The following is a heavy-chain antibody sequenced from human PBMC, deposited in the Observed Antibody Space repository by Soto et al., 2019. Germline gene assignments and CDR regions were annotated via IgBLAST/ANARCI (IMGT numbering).Heavy chain of an antibody. Sequence: SLRLSCAASGFTFSSYGMHWVRQAPGKGLEWVAVIWYGGSNKYYADSVKGRFTISRDNSKNTLFLQMNSLRAEDTAVYYCATGRADIVGVPAAMPSSVPFDYWGQGTLVTVSS. J-gene: IGHJ4*02. CDR1: GFTFSSYG. CDR3: ATGRADIVGVPAAMPSSVPFDY. CDR2: IWYGGSNK. D-gene: IGHD2-2*01. V-gene: IGHV3-33*01.